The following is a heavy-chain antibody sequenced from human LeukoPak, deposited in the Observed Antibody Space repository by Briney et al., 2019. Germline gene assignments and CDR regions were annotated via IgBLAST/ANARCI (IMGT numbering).Heavy chain of an antibody. J-gene: IGHJ4*02. CDR1: GLTFSNHW. D-gene: IGHD5-18*01. Sequence: SGGSLRLSCAASGLTFSNHWMHWFRQAPGKGLMWVSRINRDGSRTDYADSVKGRFTISRDDAKNTLYLQVNSLRAEDTAVYFCARGGSDTAMAHDYWGQGTLVTVSS. V-gene: IGHV3-74*01. CDR2: INRDGSRT. CDR3: ARGGSDTAMAHDY.